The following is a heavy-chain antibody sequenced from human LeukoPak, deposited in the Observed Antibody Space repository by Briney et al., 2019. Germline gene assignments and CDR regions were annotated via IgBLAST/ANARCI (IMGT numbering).Heavy chain of an antibody. Sequence: GGSLRLSCAPSGFTFSHYWMSWVRQAPGKGLEWVSVIYSGGSTYYADSVKGRFTISRDNSKNTLYLQMNSLRAEDTAVYYSARDGSIAAPTYYYDSSGYRRDYWGQGTLVTVSS. D-gene: IGHD3-22*01. V-gene: IGHV3-66*01. CDR3: ARDGSIAAPTYYYDSSGYRRDY. CDR2: IYSGGST. J-gene: IGHJ4*02. CDR1: GFTFSHYW.